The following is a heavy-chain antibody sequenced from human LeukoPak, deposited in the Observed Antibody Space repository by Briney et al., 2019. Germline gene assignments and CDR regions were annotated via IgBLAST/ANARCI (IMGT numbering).Heavy chain of an antibody. CDR1: GISVSSNY. V-gene: IGHV3-48*03. J-gene: IGHJ6*04. CDR2: ISSSGSTI. D-gene: IGHD3-10*02. CDR3: AELGITMIGGV. Sequence: GGSLRLSCAASGISVSSNYMNWVRQAPGEGREWVSYISSSGSTIYYADSVKGRFTISRDNAKNSLYLQMNSLRAEDMAVYYCAELGITMIGGVWGKGTTVTISS.